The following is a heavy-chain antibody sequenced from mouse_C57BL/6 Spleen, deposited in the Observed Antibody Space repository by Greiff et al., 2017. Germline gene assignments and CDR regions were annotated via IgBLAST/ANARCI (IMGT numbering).Heavy chain of an antibody. D-gene: IGHD1-1*01. CDR1: GFTFSSYG. V-gene: IGHV5-6*01. CDR3: ARQGTTVFDY. CDR2: ISSGGSYT. J-gene: IGHJ2*01. Sequence: EVQLVESGGDLVKPGGSLKLSCAASGFTFSSYGMSWVRQTPDKRLEWVATISSGGSYTYYPDSVKGRFTISRDNAKNTLYLQMSSLKSEDTAMYYCARQGTTVFDYWGQGTTLTVSS.